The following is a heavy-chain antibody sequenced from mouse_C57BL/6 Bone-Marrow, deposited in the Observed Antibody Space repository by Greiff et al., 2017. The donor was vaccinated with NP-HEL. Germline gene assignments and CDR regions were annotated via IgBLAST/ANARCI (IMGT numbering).Heavy chain of an antibody. CDR3: ARRGGSRSHWYFDV. V-gene: IGHV1-53*01. D-gene: IGHD1-1*01. Sequence: QVQLKQPGTELVKPGASVKLSCKASGYTFTSYWMHWVKQRPGQGLEWIGNINPSNGGTNYNEKFKSKATLTVDKSSSTAYMQLSSLTSEDSAVYYCARRGGSRSHWYFDVWGTGTTVTVSS. CDR2: INPSNGGT. J-gene: IGHJ1*03. CDR1: GYTFTSYW.